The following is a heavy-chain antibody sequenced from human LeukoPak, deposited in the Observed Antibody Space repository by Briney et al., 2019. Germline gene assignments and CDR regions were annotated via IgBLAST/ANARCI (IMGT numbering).Heavy chain of an antibody. J-gene: IGHJ3*02. Sequence: SETLALTFTVSGVSISSSSYYWGWIRQPPVKGLEWIGSIYYSGSTYYNPSLKSRVTISVDTSKNQFSLKLSSVTAADTAVYYCARRLRYQLLRGAFDIWGQGTMVTVSS. CDR1: GVSISSSSYY. V-gene: IGHV4-39*01. CDR2: IYYSGST. D-gene: IGHD2-2*01. CDR3: ARRLRYQLLRGAFDI.